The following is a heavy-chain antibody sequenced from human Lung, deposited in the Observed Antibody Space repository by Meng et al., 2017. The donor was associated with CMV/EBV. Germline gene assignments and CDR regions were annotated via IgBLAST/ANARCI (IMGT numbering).Heavy chain of an antibody. CDR3: ATVGGIRAIDY. CDR1: GYTFTSYD. V-gene: IGHV1-8*01. CDR2: MNPNSGNT. D-gene: IGHD3-16*01. Sequence: ASVXVSCKASGYTFTSYDINWVRQATGQGLEWMGWMNPNSGNTGYAQKFQGRVTMTRNTSISTSYMELSSLRSGDKAVYYCATVGGIRAIDYWRHRTLVTVSS. J-gene: IGHJ4*01.